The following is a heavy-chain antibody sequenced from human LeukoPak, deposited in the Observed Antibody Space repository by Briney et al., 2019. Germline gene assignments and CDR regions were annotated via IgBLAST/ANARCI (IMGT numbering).Heavy chain of an antibody. CDR3: ARGEVPPHYFDY. Sequence: SVKVSCKASGGTFSSYAISWGRQAPGQGLEWVGGIILIFGTANYAQKFQGRVTITADESTNTAYMELSSLRSEDTAVYYCARGEVPPHYFDYWGQGTLVTVSS. CDR1: GGTFSSYA. J-gene: IGHJ4*02. V-gene: IGHV1-69*13. CDR2: IILIFGTA.